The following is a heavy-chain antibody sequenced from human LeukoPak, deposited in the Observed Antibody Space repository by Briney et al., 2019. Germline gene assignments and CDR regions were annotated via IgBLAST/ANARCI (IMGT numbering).Heavy chain of an antibody. CDR2: INPSGGST. Sequence: ASVKVSCKASGYTFTSYYMHWVRQAPGQGLEWMGIINPSGGSTSYAQKFQGRVTMTWDTSTSTVYMELSSLRSEDTAVYYCARARSIVVVPAAIRRAYWFDPWGQGTLVTVSS. V-gene: IGHV1-46*01. CDR1: GYTFTSYY. CDR3: ARARSIVVVPAAIRRAYWFDP. J-gene: IGHJ5*02. D-gene: IGHD2-2*02.